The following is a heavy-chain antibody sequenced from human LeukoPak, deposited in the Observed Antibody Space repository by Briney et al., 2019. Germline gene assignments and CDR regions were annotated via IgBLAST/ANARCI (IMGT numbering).Heavy chain of an antibody. D-gene: IGHD1-26*01. CDR3: ARDGQASGSYYDAFDI. CDR1: GYSISSGYY. CDR2: IYHSGST. V-gene: IGHV4-38-2*02. J-gene: IGHJ3*02. Sequence: PSETLSLTCTVSGYSISSGYYWGWIRQPPGKGLEWIGSIYHSGSTYYNPSLRSRVTISVDTSKNQFSLKLSPVTAADTAVYYCARDGQASGSYYDAFDIWGQGTMVTVSS.